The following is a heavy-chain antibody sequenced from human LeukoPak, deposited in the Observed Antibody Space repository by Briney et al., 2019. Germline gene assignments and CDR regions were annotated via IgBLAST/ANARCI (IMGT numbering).Heavy chain of an antibody. CDR3: ASSPIYCSGGSCYSPI. Sequence: SGGSLRLSCAASGFTFSDYYMSWIRQAPGKGPEWVSYISSSGSTIYYADSVKGRFTISRDNAKNSLYLQMNSLRAEDTAVYYCASSPIYCSGGSCYSPIWGQGTMVTVSS. D-gene: IGHD2-15*01. CDR1: GFTFSDYY. CDR2: ISSSGSTI. J-gene: IGHJ3*02. V-gene: IGHV3-11*01.